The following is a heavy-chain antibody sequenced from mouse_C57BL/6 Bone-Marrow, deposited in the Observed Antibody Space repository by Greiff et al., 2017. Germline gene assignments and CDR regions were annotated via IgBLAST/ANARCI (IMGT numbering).Heavy chain of an antibody. Sequence: VQLQQSGTVLARPGASVKMSCKTSGYTFTSYWMHWVKQRPGQGLEWIGAIYPGNSDTSYNQKFKGKAKLTAVTSASTAYMELSSLTNEDSAVYYCSYDGYYDWVWFAYWGKGTLVTVSA. CDR2: IYPGNSDT. V-gene: IGHV1-5*01. J-gene: IGHJ3*01. CDR3: SYDGYYDWVWFAY. CDR1: GYTFTSYW. D-gene: IGHD2-3*01.